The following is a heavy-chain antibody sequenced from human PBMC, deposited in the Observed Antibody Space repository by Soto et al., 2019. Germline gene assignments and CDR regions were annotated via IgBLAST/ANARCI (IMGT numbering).Heavy chain of an antibody. CDR2: IYYSGST. CDR1: GVSISSYY. CDR3: ARTSGYGDYVDY. Sequence: PSETLSLTCTVSGVSISSYYWSWIRQPPGKGLEWIGYIYYSGSTNYNPSLKSRVTISVDTSKNQFSLKLSSVTAADTAVYYCARTSGYGDYVDYWGQGTLVTVSS. D-gene: IGHD4-17*01. V-gene: IGHV4-59*01. J-gene: IGHJ4*02.